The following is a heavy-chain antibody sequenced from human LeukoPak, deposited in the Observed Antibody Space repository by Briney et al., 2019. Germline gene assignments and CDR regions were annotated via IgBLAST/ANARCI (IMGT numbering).Heavy chain of an antibody. V-gene: IGHV1-2*02. D-gene: IGHD5-12*01. CDR2: INPNSGGA. CDR3: ARDRPIVATPEGFDP. J-gene: IGHJ5*02. Sequence: ASVKVSCKASGYTFTGYYMHWVRQAPGQGLEWMGWINPNSGGANYAQKFQGRVTMTRDTSISTAYMELSRLRSDDTAVYYCARDRPIVATPEGFDPWGQGTLVTVSS. CDR1: GYTFTGYY.